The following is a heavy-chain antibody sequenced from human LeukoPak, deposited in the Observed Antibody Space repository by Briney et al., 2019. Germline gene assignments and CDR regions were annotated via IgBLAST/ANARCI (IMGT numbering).Heavy chain of an antibody. CDR2: ISGSGDST. CDR3: AKDPRAGSGGGSFDY. D-gene: IGHD6-19*01. J-gene: IGHJ4*02. Sequence: GGSLRLSFAASGFTFRSYALSWVRQAQGKGLNWCSGISGSGDSTYYADYVKGRFSISRDNYKNTLWLKMNSLKDEDTAVYYCAKDPRAGSGGGSFDYWGQGTLVTVSS. V-gene: IGHV3-23*01. CDR1: GFTFRSYA.